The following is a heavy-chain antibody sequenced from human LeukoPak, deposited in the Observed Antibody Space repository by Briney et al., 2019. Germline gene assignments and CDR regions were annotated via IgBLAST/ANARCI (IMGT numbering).Heavy chain of an antibody. CDR2: INHSGST. CDR1: GGSFSGYY. J-gene: IGHJ4*02. D-gene: IGHD2-2*01. CDR3: ASSIVVVPAAFDY. V-gene: IGHV4-34*01. Sequence: SETLSLTCAVYGGSFSGYYWSWVRQPPGKGLEWIGEINHSGSTNYNPSLKSRVTISVDTSKNQFSLKLSSVTAADTAVYYCASSIVVVPAAFDYWGQGTLVTVSS.